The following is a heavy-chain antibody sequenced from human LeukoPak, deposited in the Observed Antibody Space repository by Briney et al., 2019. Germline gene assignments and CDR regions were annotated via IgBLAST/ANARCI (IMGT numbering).Heavy chain of an antibody. Sequence: AGGSLRLSCAASGFTFSSFAIHWVRQAPGKGLEWVAVISYDGSNKYYADSVKGRFTISRDNSKNTVYLQMNSLRPDDTAVYHCAREAVGDSGWLPLGGYFDYWGQGTLVTVSS. D-gene: IGHD6-19*01. V-gene: IGHV3-30*04. CDR2: ISYDGSNK. CDR1: GFTFSSFA. J-gene: IGHJ4*02. CDR3: AREAVGDSGWLPLGGYFDY.